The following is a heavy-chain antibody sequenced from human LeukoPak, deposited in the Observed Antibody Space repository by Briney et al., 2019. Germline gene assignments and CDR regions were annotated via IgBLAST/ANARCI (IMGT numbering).Heavy chain of an antibody. CDR2: IHYSGST. CDR3: ARGRRKWELQGGFDY. D-gene: IGHD1-26*01. J-gene: IGHJ4*02. Sequence: SSETLSLTCSVSGYSISSAYYWGWIRQPPGKGLEWIATIHYSGSTYYNPSLKSRVTISLDTSKNQFSLKLSSMTAADTAVYYCARGRRKWELQGGFDYWGQGTLVTVSS. CDR1: GYSISSAYY. V-gene: IGHV4-38-2*02.